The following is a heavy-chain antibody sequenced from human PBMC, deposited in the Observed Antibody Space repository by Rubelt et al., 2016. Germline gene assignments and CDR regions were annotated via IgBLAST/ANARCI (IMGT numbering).Heavy chain of an antibody. Sequence: QVQLQESGPGLVKPSETLSLTCTVSGGSISSYYWSWIRQPPGKGLEWIGYISYSGSTNSNPSLKSRVTISVDTSKNQFSLKLSPVTAADTAVYYCAGGITIFGVASGYFDYWGQGTLVTVSS. CDR1: GGSISSYY. V-gene: IGHV4-59*01. CDR2: ISYSGST. CDR3: AGGITIFGVASGYFDY. J-gene: IGHJ4*02. D-gene: IGHD3-3*01.